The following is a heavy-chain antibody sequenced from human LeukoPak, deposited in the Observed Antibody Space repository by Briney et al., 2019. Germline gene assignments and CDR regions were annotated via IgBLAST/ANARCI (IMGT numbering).Heavy chain of an antibody. CDR2: IYYGGVT. D-gene: IGHD6-13*01. Sequence: PSEILSLTCTVSGGSIRGYYWSWLRQPPGEGLEGIGYIYYGGVTKYNPSLTSRVTISVDTSKNQFSLKLSSVTAADTAVYYCANRIAAGGQNWFDPWGQGILVTVSS. CDR1: GGSIRGYY. V-gene: IGHV4-59*08. J-gene: IGHJ5*02. CDR3: ANRIAAGGQNWFDP.